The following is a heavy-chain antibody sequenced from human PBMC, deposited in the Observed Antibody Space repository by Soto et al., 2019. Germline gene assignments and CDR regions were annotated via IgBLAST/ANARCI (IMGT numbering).Heavy chain of an antibody. Sequence: QVQLQESGPGLVKPSETLSLTCTVSGGPIGSYYWSWIRQSPGKGLEWIGCVYYSDDTNYNPSLKSRVTISLDRSKNQFSLRLTSETAADTAVYYCARTEASSWSFFYYGMDVWGQGTTVAVSS. CDR1: GGPIGSYY. J-gene: IGHJ6*02. D-gene: IGHD6-13*01. CDR2: VYYSDDT. V-gene: IGHV4-59*01. CDR3: ARTEASSWSFFYYGMDV.